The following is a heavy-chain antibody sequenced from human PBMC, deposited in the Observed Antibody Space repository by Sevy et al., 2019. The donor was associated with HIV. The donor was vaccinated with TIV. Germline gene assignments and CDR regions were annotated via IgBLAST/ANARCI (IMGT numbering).Heavy chain of an antibody. J-gene: IGHJ4*02. Sequence: GGSLRLSCSTSGFTFNSYWLTWVRQAPGKGLEWVSYISNSGTTISYSDSVRGRFSISRDNARNSLYLQMNSLRAEDTAVYYCARDLPPSATTVAHFDYWGQGTLVTVSS. D-gene: IGHD4-17*01. CDR3: ARDLPPSATTVAHFDY. CDR1: GFTFNSYW. CDR2: ISNSGTTI. V-gene: IGHV3-48*03.